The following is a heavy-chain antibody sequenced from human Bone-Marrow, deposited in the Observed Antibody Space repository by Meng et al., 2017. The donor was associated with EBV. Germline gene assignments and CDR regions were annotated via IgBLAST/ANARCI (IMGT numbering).Heavy chain of an antibody. CDR3: AHIIAARPFDY. J-gene: IGHJ4*02. Sequence: QLTLKESGPTLVNPHPTLRLTCTFSGFSLSTRGVGGGWIRQPPEKDLEWLALIYWDDDKRYSPSLKSRLTITKDTSKNQVVLTMTNMDPVDAATYYCAHIIAARPFDYWGQGTLVTVSS. V-gene: IGHV2-5*02. D-gene: IGHD6-6*01. CDR2: IYWDDDK. CDR1: GFSLSTRGVG.